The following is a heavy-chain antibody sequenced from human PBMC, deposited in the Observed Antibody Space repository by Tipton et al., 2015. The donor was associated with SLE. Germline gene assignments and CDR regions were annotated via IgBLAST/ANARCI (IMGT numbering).Heavy chain of an antibody. D-gene: IGHD3-10*01. Sequence: TLSLTCAVYGGSFSGYYWSWIRQPPGKGLEWIGYIYYSGSTYYNPSLKSRVTISVDTSKNQFSLKLSSVTAADTAVYYCAREAVRGMGAFDIWGQGTMVTVSS. CDR2: IYYSGST. CDR1: GGSFSGYY. V-gene: IGHV4-30-4*08. J-gene: IGHJ3*02. CDR3: AREAVRGMGAFDI.